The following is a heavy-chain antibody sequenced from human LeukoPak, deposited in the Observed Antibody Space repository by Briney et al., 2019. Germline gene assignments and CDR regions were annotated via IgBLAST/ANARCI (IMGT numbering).Heavy chain of an antibody. CDR3: ARDPEALDY. V-gene: IGHV3-48*02. Sequence: GGSLRLSCVASGFSISSYSMNWVRQAPGKGLEWVSYIRSYSSPTHYADSVKGRFTISRDIARNTLYLQMDSLRDEDTAVYYCARDPEALDYWGQGTVVTVSS. J-gene: IGHJ4*02. CDR2: IRSYSSPT. CDR1: GFSISSYS.